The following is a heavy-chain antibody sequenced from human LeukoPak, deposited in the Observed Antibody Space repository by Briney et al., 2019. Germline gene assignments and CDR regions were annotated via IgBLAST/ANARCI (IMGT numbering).Heavy chain of an antibody. CDR2: INHSGST. Sequence: GSLRLSCAASGFTFSSYGMSWVRQPPGKGLEWIGEINHSGSTNYNPSLKSRVTISVDTSKNQFSLKLSSVTAADTAVYYCARDRGGYYYGSGSYSRNLDYWGQGTLVTVSS. CDR3: ARDRGGYYYGSGSYSRNLDY. CDR1: GFTFSSYG. V-gene: IGHV4-34*01. J-gene: IGHJ4*02. D-gene: IGHD3-10*01.